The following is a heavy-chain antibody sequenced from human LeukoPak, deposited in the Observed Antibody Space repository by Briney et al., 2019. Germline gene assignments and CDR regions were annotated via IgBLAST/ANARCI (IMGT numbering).Heavy chain of an antibody. Sequence: GGSLRLSCAASGFTFSSYSMNWVRQAPGKGLEWVSYISSSSSTIYYADSVKGRFTISRDNAKNSLYLQMNSLRAEDTAVYYCARGGIVVPAANFDYWGQGTLVTVSS. V-gene: IGHV3-48*04. J-gene: IGHJ4*02. CDR3: ARGGIVVPAANFDY. CDR2: ISSSSSTI. CDR1: GFTFSSYS. D-gene: IGHD2-2*01.